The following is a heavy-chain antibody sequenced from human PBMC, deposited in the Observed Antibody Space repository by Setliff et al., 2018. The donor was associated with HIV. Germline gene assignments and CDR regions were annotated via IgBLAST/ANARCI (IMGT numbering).Heavy chain of an antibody. Sequence: SETLSLTCTVSGGSISSHYWSWIRQPPGKGLEWIGYIFYRGSTNHNPSLKSRVTMSVDTSKNQFSLKLSSVTAADTAVYYCARFAYYSDSGGYYHHWGQGALVTVSS. J-gene: IGHJ4*02. CDR3: ARFAYYSDSGGYYHH. CDR2: IFYRGST. D-gene: IGHD3-22*01. CDR1: GGSISSHY. V-gene: IGHV4-59*08.